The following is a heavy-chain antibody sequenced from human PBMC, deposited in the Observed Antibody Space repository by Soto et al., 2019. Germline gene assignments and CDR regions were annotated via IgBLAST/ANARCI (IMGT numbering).Heavy chain of an antibody. Sequence: PSETLSLTCTVSGGSISSYYWSWIRQPPGKGLEWIGYIYYSGSTNYNPSLKSRVTISVDTSKNQFSLKLSSVTAADTAVYYCARARIAARQYWFDPWGQGTLVTVSS. CDR3: ARARIAARQYWFDP. V-gene: IGHV4-59*01. D-gene: IGHD6-6*01. CDR2: IYYSGST. J-gene: IGHJ5*02. CDR1: GGSISSYY.